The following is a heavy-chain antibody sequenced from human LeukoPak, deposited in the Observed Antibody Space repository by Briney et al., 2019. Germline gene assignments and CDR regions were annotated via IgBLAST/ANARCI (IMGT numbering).Heavy chain of an antibody. CDR3: AHSGTYYYDSSGYYLSVFGAFDI. J-gene: IGHJ3*02. CDR2: IYWNDDK. D-gene: IGHD3-22*01. CDR1: GFSLSTSGVE. Sequence: ESGPTLVIPTQTLTLTCTFSGFSLSTSGVEVGWIRQPPGKALEWLALIYWNDDKRYSPSLKSRLTITKVTSKNQVVLTMTKMDPVDTATYYCAHSGTYYYDSSGYYLSVFGAFDIWGQGTMVTVSS. V-gene: IGHV2-5*01.